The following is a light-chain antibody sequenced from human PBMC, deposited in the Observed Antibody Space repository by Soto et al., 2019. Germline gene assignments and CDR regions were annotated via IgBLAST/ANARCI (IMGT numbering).Light chain of an antibody. CDR2: DAS. V-gene: IGKV1-33*01. Sequence: DIHITQSPSSLSASLGDIVTITCQASQDISNYLNWYQTKPGKAPKLLIYDASNLETGVPSRFSGSGSGTDFTFTISSLQPQDIATYYCQQYDNIPPTCGQGSRRGIK. CDR1: QDISNY. CDR3: QQYDNIPPT. J-gene: IGKJ5*01.